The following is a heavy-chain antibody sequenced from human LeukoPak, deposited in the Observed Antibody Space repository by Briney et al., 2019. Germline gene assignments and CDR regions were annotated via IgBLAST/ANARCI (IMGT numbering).Heavy chain of an antibody. V-gene: IGHV3-53*01. CDR3: AKNQYRLPGLQDY. D-gene: IGHD2-2*01. CDR2: IYSGGST. J-gene: IGHJ4*02. Sequence: PGGSLRLSCAASGFTVSSNYMSWVRQAPGKGLEWVSVIYSGGSTYYADSVKGRFTISRDNSKNTLYLQMNSLRAEDTAVYYCAKNQYRLPGLQDYWGQGTLVTVSS. CDR1: GFTVSSNY.